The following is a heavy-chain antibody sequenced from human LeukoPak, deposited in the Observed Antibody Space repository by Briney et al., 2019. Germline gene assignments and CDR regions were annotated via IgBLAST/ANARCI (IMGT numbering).Heavy chain of an antibody. Sequence: PGGSLRLSCAASGFTLSNAWMNWVRQAPGKGLEWVGLIKSKTNGETRDYAAPVKGRFTISRDDLDNTLYLQMNSLRAEDTAVYYCAKDPPRLGSYYDSSGYYSRPPHYFDYWGQGTLVTVSS. CDR1: GFTLSNAW. D-gene: IGHD3-22*01. CDR3: AKDPPRLGSYYDSSGYYSRPPHYFDY. CDR2: IKSKTNGETR. J-gene: IGHJ4*02. V-gene: IGHV3-15*01.